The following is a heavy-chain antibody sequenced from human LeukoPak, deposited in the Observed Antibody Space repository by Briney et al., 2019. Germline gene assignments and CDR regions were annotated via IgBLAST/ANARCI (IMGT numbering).Heavy chain of an antibody. CDR1: GFTFSSYG. CDR2: ISYDGSNK. D-gene: IGHD6-19*01. Sequence: GGSLRRSCSASGFTFSSYGMHWVRQAPGKGLEWVAVISYDGSNKYYADSVKGRFTISRDNSKNTLYLQMNSLRAEDTAVYYCAKDYEQWLVQWDCDYWGQGTLVTVSS. J-gene: IGHJ4*02. V-gene: IGHV3-30*18. CDR3: AKDYEQWLVQWDCDY.